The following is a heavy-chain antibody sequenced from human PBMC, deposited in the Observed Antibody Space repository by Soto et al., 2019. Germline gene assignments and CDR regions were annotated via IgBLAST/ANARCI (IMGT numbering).Heavy chain of an antibody. CDR2: MNPGSGDT. J-gene: IGHJ5*02. Sequence: ASVKVSCKASGYTFTNNDVTWVRQATGQGLEWMGWMNPGSGDTGYAQKFQGRVTMTRNVSIATAYMELSSLRSEDTAIYYCARMATFGSLNWFDPWGQGTLVTVSS. CDR3: ARMATFGSLNWFDP. V-gene: IGHV1-8*01. D-gene: IGHD3-16*01. CDR1: GYTFTNND.